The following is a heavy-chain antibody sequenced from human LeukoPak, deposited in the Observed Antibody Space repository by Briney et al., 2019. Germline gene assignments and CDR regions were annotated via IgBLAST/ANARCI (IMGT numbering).Heavy chain of an antibody. V-gene: IGHV3-30-3*01. Sequence: GRSLRLSCAASGFTFSSYAMHWVRQAPGKGLEWVAVISYDGSNKYYADSVKGRFTISRDNSKNTMYLQMNSLRAEDTAVYYCARELYDFWSDPSLDYWGQGTLVTVSS. CDR1: GFTFSSYA. D-gene: IGHD3-3*01. CDR3: ARELYDFWSDPSLDY. CDR2: ISYDGSNK. J-gene: IGHJ4*02.